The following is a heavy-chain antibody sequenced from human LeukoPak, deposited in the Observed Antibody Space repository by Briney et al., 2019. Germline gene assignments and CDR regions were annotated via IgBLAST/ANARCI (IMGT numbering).Heavy chain of an antibody. Sequence: ASVKVSCKVSGYTLTELSMHWVRQAPGKGLEWMGGFDPEDGETIYAQKFQGRVTMTRDMSTSTVYMELSSLRSDDTAVYYCAREAITIFGVVRTQTTTSPHRFDPWGQGTLVTVSS. V-gene: IGHV1-24*01. D-gene: IGHD3-3*01. J-gene: IGHJ5*02. CDR3: AREAITIFGVVRTQTTTSPHRFDP. CDR1: GYTLTELS. CDR2: FDPEDGET.